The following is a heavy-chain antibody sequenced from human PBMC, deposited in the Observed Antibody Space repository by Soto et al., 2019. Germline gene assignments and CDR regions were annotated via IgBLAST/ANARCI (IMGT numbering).Heavy chain of an antibody. CDR3: AKDSRYNSGWAPYYYYGMDV. CDR1: GFTFSSYG. Sequence: QVQLVESGGGVVQRGRSLRLSCVASGFTFSSYGMHWVRQAPGKGLEWVAVISYDGSNKYYADSVKGRFTISRDNSKNTLYVQMNSLRAADTAVYYCAKDSRYNSGWAPYYYYGMDVWGQGTTVTVSS. D-gene: IGHD6-19*01. V-gene: IGHV3-30*18. J-gene: IGHJ6*02. CDR2: ISYDGSNK.